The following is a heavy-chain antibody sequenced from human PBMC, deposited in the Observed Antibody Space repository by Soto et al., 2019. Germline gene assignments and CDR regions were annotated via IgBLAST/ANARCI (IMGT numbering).Heavy chain of an antibody. Sequence: SQTLSLTCAISGDSVSRNSSSWNWIRLSPSRGLEWLARTYYRSRWYNDYAVSVRSRITVNPDTSKNQFSLQLTSVTPEDTAVYYCAGTTSHQWYYMDVWGKGTTVTV. J-gene: IGHJ6*03. D-gene: IGHD1-7*01. CDR1: GDSVSRNSSS. CDR2: TYYRSRWYN. V-gene: IGHV6-1*01. CDR3: AGTTSHQWYYMDV.